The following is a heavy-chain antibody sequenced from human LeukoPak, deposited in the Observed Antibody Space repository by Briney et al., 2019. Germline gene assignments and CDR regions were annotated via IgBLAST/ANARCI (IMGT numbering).Heavy chain of an antibody. Sequence: PGGSLRLSCAASGFTFSSYAMSWVRQAPGKGLEWVSSITGSSASTYYADSVKGRFTISRDNSKNTLYLQMNSLRAEDTAVYFCAKLDYYDTRWGQGTLVTVSS. V-gene: IGHV3-23*01. D-gene: IGHD3-22*01. J-gene: IGHJ4*02. CDR1: GFTFSSYA. CDR2: ITGSSAST. CDR3: AKLDYYDTR.